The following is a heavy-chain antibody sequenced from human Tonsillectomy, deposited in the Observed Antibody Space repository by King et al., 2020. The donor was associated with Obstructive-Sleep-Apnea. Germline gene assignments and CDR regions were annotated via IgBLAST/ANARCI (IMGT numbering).Heavy chain of an antibody. CDR3: ARAGGSHFFDY. J-gene: IGHJ4*02. Sequence: LVESGGGLVKPGGSLRLSCAASGFTFSSSAMNWVRQAPGRGLEWVSSISTSSSYKSYADSVKGRFTVSRDNAKNSLCLQMNSLRDEDTAVYYCARAGGSHFFDYWGQGTLVTVSS. V-gene: IGHV3-21*06. D-gene: IGHD1-26*01. CDR1: GFTFSSSA. CDR2: ISTSSSYK.